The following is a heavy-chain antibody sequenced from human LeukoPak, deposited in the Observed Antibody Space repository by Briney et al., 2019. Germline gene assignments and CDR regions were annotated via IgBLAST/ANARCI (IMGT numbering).Heavy chain of an antibody. Sequence: GGPLRLSCATSGFTFSTYEMSWVRQAPGKGLEWVSYISSGGRTVYYADSVKGRFTTSRDNAKNSLYLQVNSLRAQDTAVYYCTTWRDSRFDYWGQGTLVTVSS. CDR3: TTWRDSRFDY. D-gene: IGHD4-11*01. CDR1: GFTFSTYE. V-gene: IGHV3-48*03. J-gene: IGHJ4*02. CDR2: ISSGGRTV.